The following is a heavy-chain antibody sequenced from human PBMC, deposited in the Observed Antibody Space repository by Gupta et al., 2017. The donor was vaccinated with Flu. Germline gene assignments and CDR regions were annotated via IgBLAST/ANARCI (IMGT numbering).Heavy chain of an antibody. D-gene: IGHD1-26*01. CDR2: ISWNSGSI. CDR1: VFTFDHYA. J-gene: IGHJ6*02. Sequence: EVQLVESGGGLVQPGSSLLLSCAASVFTFDHYAMHWVRQAPGKGLEWVSGISWNSGSIGYADSVKGRFTISRDNAKKSMYLQMNSLRAEDTALYYCAKERRGGSYYYYYGMDVWGQETKVTVAS. CDR3: AKERRGGSYYYYYGMDV. V-gene: IGHV3-9*01.